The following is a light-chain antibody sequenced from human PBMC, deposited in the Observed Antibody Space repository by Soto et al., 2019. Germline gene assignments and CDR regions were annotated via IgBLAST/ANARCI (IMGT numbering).Light chain of an antibody. V-gene: IGKV3-11*01. CDR3: QRYGSSPLYT. CDR2: DAS. Sequence: EIVLTQSPATLSLSPGERATLSCRASQSVSSYLAWYQQKPGQAPRLLIYDASNRATGIPARFSGSGSGTDFTLTISSLEPEDFAVYYCQRYGSSPLYTFGQGTKLEIK. CDR1: QSVSSY. J-gene: IGKJ2*01.